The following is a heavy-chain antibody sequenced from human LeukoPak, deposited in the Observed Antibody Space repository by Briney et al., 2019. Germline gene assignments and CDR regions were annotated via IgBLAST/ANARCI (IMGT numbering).Heavy chain of an antibody. J-gene: IGHJ6*03. Sequence: GGSLRLSCAASGFTFSSYGMHWVRQAPGKGLEWVAVISYDGKIKDYADSVKGRFTISRDNSKNTVFLQMNSLRAEDTAIYYCAKAWGGLYYMDVWGKGTTVTVSS. CDR2: ISYDGKIK. V-gene: IGHV3-30*18. CDR3: AKAWGGLYYMDV. CDR1: GFTFSSYG. D-gene: IGHD3-16*01.